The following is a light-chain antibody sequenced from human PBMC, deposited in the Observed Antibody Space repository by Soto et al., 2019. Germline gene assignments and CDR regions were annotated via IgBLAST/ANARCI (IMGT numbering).Light chain of an antibody. CDR1: QSVSSSY. CDR2: GAS. Sequence: EIVFTQSPGTPSLSPGERATLSCRVSQSVSSSYLAWYQQKPGQAPRLLIYGASSRATGIPDRFSGSGSGTDFTLTISRLEPEDFAVYYCQQYGSSPRTFGQGTKVDIK. V-gene: IGKV3-20*01. J-gene: IGKJ1*01. CDR3: QQYGSSPRT.